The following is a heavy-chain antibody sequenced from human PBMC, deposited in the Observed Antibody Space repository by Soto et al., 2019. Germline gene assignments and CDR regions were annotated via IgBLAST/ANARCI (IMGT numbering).Heavy chain of an antibody. CDR2: ISSSSSTI. J-gene: IGHJ6*03. V-gene: IGHV3-48*01. D-gene: IGHD2-15*01. Sequence: GGSLRLSCAASGFTFSSYSMNWVRQAPGKGLEWVSYISSSSSTIYYADSVKGRFTISRDNAKNSLYLQMNSLRAEDTAVYYCARDCRAATTIYYMDVWGKGTTVTVSS. CDR1: GFTFSSYS. CDR3: ARDCRAATTIYYMDV.